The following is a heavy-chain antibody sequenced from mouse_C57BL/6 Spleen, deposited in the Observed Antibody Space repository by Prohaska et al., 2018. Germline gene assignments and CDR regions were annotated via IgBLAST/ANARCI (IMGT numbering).Heavy chain of an antibody. Sequence: QVQLQQPGAELVRPGTSVKLSCKASGYTFTSYWMHWVKQRPGQGLEWIGVIDPSDSYTNYNQKFKGKATLTVDTSSSTAYMQLSSLTSEDSAVYYCARPQLSTNYFDYWGQGTTLTVSS. J-gene: IGHJ2*01. CDR2: IDPSDSYT. CDR1: GYTFTSYW. V-gene: IGHV1-59*01. D-gene: IGHD3-3*01. CDR3: ARPQLSTNYFDY.